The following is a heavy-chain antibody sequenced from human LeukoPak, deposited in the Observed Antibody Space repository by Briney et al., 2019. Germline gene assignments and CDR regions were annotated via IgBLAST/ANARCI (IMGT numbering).Heavy chain of an antibody. CDR3: ARGADAACDY. D-gene: IGHD1-26*01. V-gene: IGHV3-13*01. CDR1: GFTFSNYD. J-gene: IGHJ4*02. CDR2: GFAGDT. Sequence: PGGSLRLSCAASGFTFSNYDIGFAGDTYYPGSVRGRFTISRENAKNSLYLQMNSLRVEDTALYFCARGADAACDYWGQGTLVTVSS.